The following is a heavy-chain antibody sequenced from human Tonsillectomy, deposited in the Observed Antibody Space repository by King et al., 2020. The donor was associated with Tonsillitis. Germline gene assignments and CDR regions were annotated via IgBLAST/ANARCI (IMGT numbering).Heavy chain of an antibody. Sequence: VQLVESGGGLVKPGGSLRLSCAASGFTFSSYSMNWVRQAPGKGLEWVSCISISGRYIYYAASVKGRFTISRDSAKNSLYLQMTSLRAEDTAVYYCARGGGFSGYAYMDVWGKGTTATVSS. J-gene: IGHJ6*03. V-gene: IGHV3-21*01. CDR2: ISISGRYI. D-gene: IGHD5-12*01. CDR1: GFTFSSYS. CDR3: ARGGGFSGYAYMDV.